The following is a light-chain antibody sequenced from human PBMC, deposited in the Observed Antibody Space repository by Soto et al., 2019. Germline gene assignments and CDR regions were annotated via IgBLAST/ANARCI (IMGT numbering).Light chain of an antibody. CDR2: GAS. Sequence: DIQMTQSPSTLSASVGDRVTITCRASQSISTYLAWYQQKPGKAPKLLIYGASSLERGVPSRFSGSGSGTEFTLTINSLQPDDFAAYFCQHYSSYSGAFGQVTKVEIK. V-gene: IGKV1-5*01. CDR1: QSISTY. CDR3: QHYSSYSGA. J-gene: IGKJ1*01.